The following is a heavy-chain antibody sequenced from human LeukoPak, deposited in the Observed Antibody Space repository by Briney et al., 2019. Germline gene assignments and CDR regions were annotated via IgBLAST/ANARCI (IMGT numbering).Heavy chain of an antibody. CDR3: ARRFGAARDDYMDV. CDR1: GFTFSSYE. V-gene: IGHV3-48*03. Sequence: PGGSLRLSCAASGFTFSSYEMNWVRQAPGKGLEWVSYISSSGSTIYYADSVKGRFTISRDNAKNSLYLQMNSLRADDTAVYYCARRFGAARDDYMDVWGKGTTVTVSS. D-gene: IGHD3-16*01. CDR2: ISSSGSTI. J-gene: IGHJ6*03.